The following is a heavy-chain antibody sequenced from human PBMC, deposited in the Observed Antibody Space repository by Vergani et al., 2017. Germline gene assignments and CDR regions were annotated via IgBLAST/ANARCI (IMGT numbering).Heavy chain of an antibody. CDR1: GGPISSSSYY. CDR2: IYYSGST. V-gene: IGHV4-39*01. J-gene: IGHJ4*02. CDR3: ARISGTIFGVVTD. Sequence: QLQLQESGPGLVKPSETLSLTCTVSGGPISSSSYYWGWIRQPPGKGLEWIGSIYYSGSTYYNPSLTSRVTISVDTSKNQFSLKLNSVTAADTAIDYCARISGTIFGVVTDWGQGTLVTVSS. D-gene: IGHD3-3*01.